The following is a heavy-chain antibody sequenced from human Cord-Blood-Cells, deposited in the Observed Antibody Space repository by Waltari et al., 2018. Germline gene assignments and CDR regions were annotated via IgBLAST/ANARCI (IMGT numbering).Heavy chain of an antibody. J-gene: IGHJ4*02. V-gene: IGHV3-23*01. D-gene: IGHD3-9*01. CDR2: ISGRGGST. Sequence: EVQLLESGGGLVQPGGSLRLSCAASGFTFSSYAMSWFRQAPGKGQEWVSAISGRGGSTYYADSVKARFTISRDNSKNTLYLQMNSLRAEDTAVYYCARWSHDILTGYYWGQGTLVTVSS. CDR1: GFTFSSYA. CDR3: ARWSHDILTGYY.